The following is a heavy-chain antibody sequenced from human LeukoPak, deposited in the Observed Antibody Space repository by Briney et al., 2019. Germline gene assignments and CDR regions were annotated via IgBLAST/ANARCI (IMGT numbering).Heavy chain of an antibody. CDR2: ISSSSSSYI. D-gene: IGHD3-3*01. CDR3: ARVRWDSFGVVTNFDY. V-gene: IGHV3-21*01. J-gene: IGHJ4*02. Sequence: GGSLRLSCAASGFTFSSYSMTWVRQAPGKGLEWVSSISSSSSSYIYYADSVKGRFTISRDNAKNSLYLQMNSLRAEDTAVYYCARVRWDSFGVVTNFDYWGQGTLVIVSS. CDR1: GFTFSSYS.